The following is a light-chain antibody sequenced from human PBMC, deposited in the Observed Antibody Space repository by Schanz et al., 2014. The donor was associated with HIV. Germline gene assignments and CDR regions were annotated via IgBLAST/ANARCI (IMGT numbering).Light chain of an antibody. J-gene: IGKJ2*01. CDR2: GAS. Sequence: EIVLTQSPGTLSLSPGERATFSCRASQSVGTSLAWYQQKRGQPPRLLIYGASNRATGIPDRFSGSGFGTDFTLTINRVEPEDFAVYYCQQCSNWPPEYTFGQGTKLEIK. V-gene: IGKV3-11*01. CDR1: QSVGTS. CDR3: QQCSNWPPEYT.